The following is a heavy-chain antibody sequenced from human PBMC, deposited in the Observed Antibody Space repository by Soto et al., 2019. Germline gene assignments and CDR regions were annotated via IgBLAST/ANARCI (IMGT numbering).Heavy chain of an antibody. CDR2: ISTYNGNT. D-gene: IGHD2-2*01. J-gene: IGHJ6*02. V-gene: IGHV1-18*01. Sequence: QVQVMQSGAEVKKPGASVKVSCKASGYTFTSYGISWVRQAPGQGLEWMGWISTYNGNTNYAQKLQGRVTKTTDTSTSTAYMELRSLRSDDTAVYYCGRDLYQSVFYYGMDVWGQGTTVTVSS. CDR3: GRDLYQSVFYYGMDV. CDR1: GYTFTSYG.